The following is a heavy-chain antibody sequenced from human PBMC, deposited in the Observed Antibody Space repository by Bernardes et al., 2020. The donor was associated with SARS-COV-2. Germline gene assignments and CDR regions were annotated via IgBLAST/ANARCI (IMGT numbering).Heavy chain of an antibody. D-gene: IGHD2-2*01. J-gene: IGHJ4*02. Sequence: GGSLRLSCAASGFTFSSYAMSWVRQAPGKGLEWVSAVSGSGGSTYYADSVKGRFTISRDNSKNTLYLQMNSLRAEDTAVYYCARIFIVVVPAAIGHWFDYWGQGTLVTVSS. CDR1: GFTFSSYA. CDR2: VSGSGGST. CDR3: ARIFIVVVPAAIGHWFDY. V-gene: IGHV3-23*01.